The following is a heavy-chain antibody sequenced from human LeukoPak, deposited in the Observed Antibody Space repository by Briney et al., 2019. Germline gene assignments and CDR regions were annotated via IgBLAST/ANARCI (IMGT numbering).Heavy chain of an antibody. CDR3: ARVRGGWYFDY. V-gene: IGHV3-53*01. D-gene: IGHD6-19*01. CDR1: GGSISSSNW. J-gene: IGHJ4*02. Sequence: ETLSLTCAISGGSISSSNWWSWVRQAPGKGLEWVSVIYSGGSTYYSDSVKGRFTISRDNSKTTLYLQMNSLRAEDTAVYYCARVRGGWYFDYWGQGTLVTVSS. CDR2: IYSGGST.